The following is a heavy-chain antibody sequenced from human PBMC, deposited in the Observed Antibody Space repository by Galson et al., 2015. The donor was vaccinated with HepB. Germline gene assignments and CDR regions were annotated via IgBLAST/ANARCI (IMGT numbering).Heavy chain of an antibody. CDR2: INSDGSST. CDR3: ARGGGWDTMIVVADKIDY. Sequence: SLRLSCAASGFTFSSYWMHWVRQAPGKGLEWVSRINSDGSSTSYADSVKGRFTISRDNAKNTLYLQMNSLRAEDTAVYYCARGGGWDTMIVVADKIDYWGQGTLVTVSS. CDR1: GFTFSSYW. V-gene: IGHV3-74*01. J-gene: IGHJ4*02. D-gene: IGHD3-22*01.